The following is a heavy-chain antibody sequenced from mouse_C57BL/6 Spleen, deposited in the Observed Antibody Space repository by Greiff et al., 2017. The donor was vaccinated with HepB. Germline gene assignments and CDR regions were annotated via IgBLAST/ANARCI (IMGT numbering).Heavy chain of an antibody. CDR3: ARSDYGSSPWYFDV. CDR1: GYTFTDYN. J-gene: IGHJ1*03. Sequence: VQLKESGPELVKPGASVKIPCKASGYTFTDYNMDWVKQSHGKSLEWIGDINPNNGGTIYNQKFKGKATLTVDKSSSTAYMELRSLTSEDTAVYYCARSDYGSSPWYFDVWGTGTTVTVSS. V-gene: IGHV1-18*01. CDR2: INPNNGGT. D-gene: IGHD1-1*01.